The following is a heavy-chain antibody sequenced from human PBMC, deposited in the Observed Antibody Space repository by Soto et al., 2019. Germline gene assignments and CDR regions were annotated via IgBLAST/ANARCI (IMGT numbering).Heavy chain of an antibody. J-gene: IGHJ4*02. CDR2: IVPVFGRP. Sequence: SVKVSCKASGYTFTSYAMHWVRQAPGQGLEWMGGIVPVFGRPNYAQRFRGRLTITADESTSTGYMELISLRSDDTAVYYCAREGSGYNFWGQGTQVTVSS. CDR1: GYTFTSYA. D-gene: IGHD5-12*01. CDR3: AREGSGYNF. V-gene: IGHV1-69*13.